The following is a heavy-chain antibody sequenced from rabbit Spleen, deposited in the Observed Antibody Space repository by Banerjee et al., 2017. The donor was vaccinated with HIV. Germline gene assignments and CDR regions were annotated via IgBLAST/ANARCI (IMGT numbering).Heavy chain of an antibody. CDR3: ARAGEGGDGYLNL. Sequence: QEQLVESGGGLVQPEGSLTLTCTASGFSFSNSGWICWVRQAPGKGLEWIGCIRAASGSTYYASWAKGRFTISKTSSTTVTLQMTSLTAADTAAYFCARAGEGGDGYLNLWGQGTLVPVS. CDR1: GFSFSNSGW. J-gene: IGHJ4*01. CDR2: IRAASGST. V-gene: IGHV1S45*01. D-gene: IGHD5-1*01.